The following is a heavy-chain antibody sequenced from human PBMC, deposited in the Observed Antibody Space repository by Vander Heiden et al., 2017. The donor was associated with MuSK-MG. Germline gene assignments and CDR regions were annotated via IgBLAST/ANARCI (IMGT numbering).Heavy chain of an antibody. CDR2: IYYSGST. D-gene: IGHD3-3*01. J-gene: IGHJ3*02. CDR1: GGSIRSGSYS. Sequence: QRQLQESVPGLVKPSETLSLTCTVSGGSIRSGSYSRGWIRQPPGKGLEWIGSIYYSGSTYYNPSLKSRVTISVDTSKNQFSLKLSSVTAADTAVYYCARHPYYDFWSGYYRGVAFDIWGQGTMVTVSS. V-gene: IGHV4-39*01. CDR3: ARHPYYDFWSGYYRGVAFDI.